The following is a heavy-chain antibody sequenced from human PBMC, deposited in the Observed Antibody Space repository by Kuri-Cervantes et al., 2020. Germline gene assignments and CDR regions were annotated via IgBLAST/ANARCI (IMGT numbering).Heavy chain of an antibody. Sequence: ASVKVSCKASGYTFTGYYMHWVRQAPGQGLEWMGWINPNSGGTNYARKFQGWVTMTRDTSISTAYMEMSRLRSEDTAVYFCARGRDFLDRSSYSYYYMDVWGKGTTVTVSS. D-gene: IGHD3-22*01. CDR2: INPNSGGT. CDR3: ARGRDFLDRSSYSYYYMDV. V-gene: IGHV1-2*04. J-gene: IGHJ6*03. CDR1: GYTFTGYY.